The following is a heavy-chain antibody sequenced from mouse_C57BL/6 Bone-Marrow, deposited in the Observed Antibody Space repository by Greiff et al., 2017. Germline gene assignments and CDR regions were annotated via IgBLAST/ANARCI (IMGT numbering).Heavy chain of an antibody. CDR3: TTDTTALFDY. CDR1: GFNIKDDY. CDR2: IDPDNGDT. V-gene: IGHV14-4*01. Sequence: EVQLQQSGAELVRPGASVKLSCTASGFNIKDDYMHWVKQRPEQGLEWIGWIDPDNGDTEYASKFQGKATITAATTSNTAYLQLSSLTSEDTAVYYCTTDTTALFDYWGQGTTLTVSS. J-gene: IGHJ2*01. D-gene: IGHD1-2*01.